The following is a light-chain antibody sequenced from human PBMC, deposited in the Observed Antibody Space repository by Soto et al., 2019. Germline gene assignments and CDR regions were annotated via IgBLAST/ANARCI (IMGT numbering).Light chain of an antibody. J-gene: IGKJ1*01. CDR1: QGISTW. CDR3: QQYNSYSRT. Sequence: DIQMTQSPSTLSASVGDRVTITCRASQGISTWLAWYQQKPGKAPKLLIYKASSLESGVPSRFSGSGSGTEFTLTISSLQPDDFATYYCQQYNSYSRTFDQGTKVEIK. CDR2: KAS. V-gene: IGKV1-5*03.